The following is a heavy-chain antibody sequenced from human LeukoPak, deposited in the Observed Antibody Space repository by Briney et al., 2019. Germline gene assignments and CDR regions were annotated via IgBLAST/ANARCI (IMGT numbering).Heavy chain of an antibody. D-gene: IGHD5-24*01. Sequence: ASVKVSCKTSGYTFTSYDINWLRQATGQGPEWMGRVSPNSGDSDYAQKFQGRVTMTRDTYISTAYMEMSSLTYEDTAVYYCASYDGYAKWGQGTLVTVSS. J-gene: IGHJ4*02. CDR2: VSPNSGDS. V-gene: IGHV1-8*01. CDR3: ASYDGYAK. CDR1: GYTFTSYD.